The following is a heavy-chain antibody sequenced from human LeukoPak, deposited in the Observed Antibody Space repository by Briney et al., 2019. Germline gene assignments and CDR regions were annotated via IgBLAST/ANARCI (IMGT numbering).Heavy chain of an antibody. CDR2: ISAYNGNT. Sequence: ASVKVSCKASGYTFTSYGISWVRQAPGQGLEGMGWISAYNGNTHYAQKLQGRVTMTTDTSKSTANMEPRSLRSDDTAVYYCAREGIQLWLDLSYWGQGTLVTVSS. CDR3: AREGIQLWLDLSY. D-gene: IGHD5-18*01. CDR1: GYTFTSYG. J-gene: IGHJ4*02. V-gene: IGHV1-18*01.